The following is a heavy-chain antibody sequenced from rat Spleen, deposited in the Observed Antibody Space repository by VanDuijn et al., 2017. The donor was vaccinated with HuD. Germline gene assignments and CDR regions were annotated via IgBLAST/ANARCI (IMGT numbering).Heavy chain of an antibody. CDR1: GYSITSNY. CDR3: ASITSYWYFDL. V-gene: IGHV3-1*01. J-gene: IGHJ1*01. D-gene: IGHD1-10*01. CDR2: ISYSGSS. Sequence: EVQLQESGPGLVKPSQSISLTCSVTGYSITSNYWGWIRKFPGNEMEWIGHISYSGSSNYHPSLKSRISFSRDTSRNQFFLQLNSVTTGDTATYYCASITSYWYFDLWGPGTMVTVSS.